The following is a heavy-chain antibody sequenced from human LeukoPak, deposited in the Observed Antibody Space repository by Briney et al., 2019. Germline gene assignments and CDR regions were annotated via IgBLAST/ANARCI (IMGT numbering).Heavy chain of an antibody. CDR1: GGSFSGYY. CDR3: ARDPYYYYGMDV. Sequence: SETLSLTCAVYGGSFSGYYWSWIRQPPGKGLEWIGEINHSGSTSYNPSLKSRVTISVDTSKNQFSLKLSSVTAADTAVYYCARDPYYYYGMDVWGQGTTVTVSS. V-gene: IGHV4-34*01. J-gene: IGHJ6*02. CDR2: INHSGST.